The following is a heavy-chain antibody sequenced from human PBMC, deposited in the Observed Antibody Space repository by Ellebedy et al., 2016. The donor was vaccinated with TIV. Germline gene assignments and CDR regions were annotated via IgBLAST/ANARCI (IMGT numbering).Heavy chain of an antibody. CDR3: ARIDCSGVTCYSFLYPFDI. CDR2: IKQDGSEK. Sequence: GGSLRLSCAASAFTFSSYWMSWVRQAPGKGLEWVANIKQDGSEKYYVDSVRGRFTISRDNAKNSLYLQMNSLRAEDTAVYYCARIDCSGVTCYSFLYPFDIWGQGTMVTVSS. CDR1: AFTFSSYW. V-gene: IGHV3-7*01. D-gene: IGHD2-15*01. J-gene: IGHJ3*02.